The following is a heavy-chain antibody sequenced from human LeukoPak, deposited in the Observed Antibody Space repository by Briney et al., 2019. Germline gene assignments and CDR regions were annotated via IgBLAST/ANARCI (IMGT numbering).Heavy chain of an antibody. V-gene: IGHV4-59*01. J-gene: IGHJ4*02. Sequence: SETLSLTCTVSVGSISSYYWSWIRQPPGKGLEWIGYIYYSGSTNYNPSLKSRVTMSVDTSKNQFSLKLSSVTAADTAVYYCARGFGGSYYRTAPTGEYYFDYWGRGTLVTVSS. CDR3: ARGFGGSYYRTAPTGEYYFDY. D-gene: IGHD1-26*01. CDR1: VGSISSYY. CDR2: IYYSGST.